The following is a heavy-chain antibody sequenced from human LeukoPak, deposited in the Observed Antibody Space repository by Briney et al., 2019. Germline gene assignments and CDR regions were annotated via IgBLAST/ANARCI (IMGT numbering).Heavy chain of an antibody. J-gene: IGHJ5*02. CDR1: GGTFSSYA. CDR2: IIPIFGTA. Sequence: SVKVSCKASGGTFSSYAISWVRQAPGQGLEWMGGIIPIFGTANYAQKFQGGVTITTDESTSTAYMELSSLRSEDTAVYYCARGVTGTIVSWFDPWGQGTLVTVSS. D-gene: IGHD1-7*01. V-gene: IGHV1-69*05. CDR3: ARGVTGTIVSWFDP.